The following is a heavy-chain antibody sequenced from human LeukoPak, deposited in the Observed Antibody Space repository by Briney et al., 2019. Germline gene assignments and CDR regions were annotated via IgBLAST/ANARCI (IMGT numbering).Heavy chain of an antibody. D-gene: IGHD3-3*01. V-gene: IGHV3-21*01. CDR2: ISSSSSYI. CDR1: GFTFSSYS. CDR3: ARDHTDYDFWSGYPSHVYFDY. J-gene: IGHJ4*02. Sequence: PGGSLRLSCAASGFTFSSYSMNWLRQAPGKGLEWVSSISSSSSYIYYADSVKGRFTISRDNAKNSLYLQMNSLRAEDTAVYYCARDHTDYDFWSGYPSHVYFDYWGQGTLVTVSS.